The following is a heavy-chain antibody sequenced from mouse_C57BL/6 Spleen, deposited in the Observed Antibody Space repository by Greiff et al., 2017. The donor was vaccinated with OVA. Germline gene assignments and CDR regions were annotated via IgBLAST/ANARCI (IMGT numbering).Heavy chain of an antibody. CDR2: INYDGSST. CDR3: AREGGNFPFDY. V-gene: IGHV5-16*01. J-gene: IGHJ2*01. CDR1: GFTFSDYY. Sequence: EVKLVESEGGLVQPGSSMKLSCTASGFTFSDYYMAWVRQVPEKGLEWVANINYDGSSTYYLDSLKSRFIISRDNAKNILYLQMSSLKSEDTATYYCAREGGNFPFDYWGQGTTLTVSS. D-gene: IGHD2-1*01.